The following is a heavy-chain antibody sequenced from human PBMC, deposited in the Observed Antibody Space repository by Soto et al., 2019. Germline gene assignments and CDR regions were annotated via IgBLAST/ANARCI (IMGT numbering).Heavy chain of an antibody. Sequence: SVKVSCKASGGTFSSYTISWVRQAPGQGLEWMGRIIPILGITNYAQKFQGRVTITADKSTSTAYMELSSLRSEDTAVYYCARDPRQKTYYYDSSGQFDYWGQGTLVTVSS. D-gene: IGHD3-22*01. V-gene: IGHV1-69*04. CDR3: ARDPRQKTYYYDSSGQFDY. CDR2: IIPILGIT. CDR1: GGTFSSYT. J-gene: IGHJ4*02.